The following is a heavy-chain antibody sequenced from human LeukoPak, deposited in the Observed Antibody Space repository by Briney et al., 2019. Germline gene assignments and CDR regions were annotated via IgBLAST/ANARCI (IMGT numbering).Heavy chain of an antibody. D-gene: IGHD6-13*01. V-gene: IGHV3-23*01. CDR3: AIEGYSSSWPYYYYYMDV. CDR1: GFTFSIYA. Sequence: PGGSLRLSCAASGFTFSIYAMNWVRQAPGRGLEWVSVIGGSADSADYADSVKGRFTISRDNSKNTLYLQMNSLRAEDTAVYYCAIEGYSSSWPYYYYYMDVWGKGTTVTVSS. CDR2: IGGSADSA. J-gene: IGHJ6*03.